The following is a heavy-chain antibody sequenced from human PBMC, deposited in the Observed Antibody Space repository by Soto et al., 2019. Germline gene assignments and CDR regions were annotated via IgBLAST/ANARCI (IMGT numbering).Heavy chain of an antibody. D-gene: IGHD6-13*01. V-gene: IGHV4-31*03. Sequence: SETLSLTCTVSGGSISSGGYYWSWIRQHPGKGLEWIGYIYYSGSTYYNPSLKSRVTMSVDTSKNQFSLKLSSVTAADTAVYYCARDVIAAAGLHNYYYYYGMDVWGQGTTVTVSS. CDR1: GGSISSGGYY. J-gene: IGHJ6*02. CDR2: IYYSGST. CDR3: ARDVIAAAGLHNYYYYYGMDV.